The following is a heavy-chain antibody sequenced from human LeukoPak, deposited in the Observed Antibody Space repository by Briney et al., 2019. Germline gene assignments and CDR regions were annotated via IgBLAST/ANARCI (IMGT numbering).Heavy chain of an antibody. J-gene: IGHJ5*02. CDR2: IYTSGST. D-gene: IGHD2-2*01. Sequence: SETLSLTCTVSGGSVSSGTYYWSWIRQPAGKGLEWIGRIYTSGSTNYNPSLKSRVTISVDTSKNQFSLKLNSVTAADTAVYYCARTTEDCSSTSCYQYWFDPWGQGTLVTVSS. V-gene: IGHV4-61*10. CDR3: ARTTEDCSSTSCYQYWFDP. CDR1: GGSVSSGTYY.